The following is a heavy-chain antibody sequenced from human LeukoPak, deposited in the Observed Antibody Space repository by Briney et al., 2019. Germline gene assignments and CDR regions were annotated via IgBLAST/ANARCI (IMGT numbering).Heavy chain of an antibody. V-gene: IGHV1-69*13. CDR2: IIPIFGTA. CDR1: GGTFISYA. J-gene: IGHJ4*02. CDR3: AARLRFLEWLFLVD. D-gene: IGHD3-3*01. Sequence: ASVKVSCKASGGTFISYAISWVRQAPGQGLEWMGGIIPIFGTANYAQKFQGRVTITADEPTSTAYMELSSLRSEDTAVYYCAARLRFLEWLFLVDWGQGTLVTVSS.